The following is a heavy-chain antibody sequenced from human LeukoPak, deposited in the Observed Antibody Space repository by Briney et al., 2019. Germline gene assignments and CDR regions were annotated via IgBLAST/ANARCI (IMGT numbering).Heavy chain of an antibody. CDR2: IYSGGST. D-gene: IGHD6-19*01. CDR1: GFTISSNY. V-gene: IGHV3-53*01. CDR3: ARSRRQWLDFDY. J-gene: IGHJ4*02. Sequence: SGGSLRLSGAGSGFTISSNYVGWVRQAPGKGLEGVSVIYSGGSTYYADSVKGRFTISRDNSKNTLYLQMNSLRAEDTAVYYCARSRRQWLDFDYWGQGTLVTVSS.